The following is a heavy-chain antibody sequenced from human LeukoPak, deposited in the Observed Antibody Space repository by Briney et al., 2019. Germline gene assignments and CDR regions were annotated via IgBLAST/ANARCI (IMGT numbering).Heavy chain of an antibody. CDR2: ISSNGGST. Sequence: GGSLRLSCAASGFTFSSYAMHWVRQAPGKGLEYVSAISSNGGSTYYANSVKGRFTISRDNSKNTLYLQMGSLRAEDMAVYYCARPQVPMTVVWYFDLWGRGTLITVSS. J-gene: IGHJ2*01. D-gene: IGHD3-22*01. CDR3: ARPQVPMTVVWYFDL. V-gene: IGHV3-64*01. CDR1: GFTFSSYA.